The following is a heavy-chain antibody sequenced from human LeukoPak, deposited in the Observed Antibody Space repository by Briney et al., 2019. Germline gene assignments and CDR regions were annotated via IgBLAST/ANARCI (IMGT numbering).Heavy chain of an antibody. D-gene: IGHD4/OR15-4a*01. V-gene: IGHV1-8*01. CDR3: ARGLRGARGGVGAY. CDR2: MNPNSGNT. CDR1: GYTFTSYD. J-gene: IGHJ4*02. Sequence: GASVKVSCKASGYTFTSYDINWVRQATGQGLGWMGWMNPNSGNTGYAQKFQGRVTMTRNTSISTAYMELSSLRSEDTAVYYCARGLRGARGGVGAYWGQGTLVTVSS.